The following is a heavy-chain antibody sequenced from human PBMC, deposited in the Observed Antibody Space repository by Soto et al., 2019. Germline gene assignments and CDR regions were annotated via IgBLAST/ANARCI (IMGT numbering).Heavy chain of an antibody. D-gene: IGHD1-20*01. CDR2: VYHTGNT. CDR1: GVSITPYD. Sequence: SETLSLTCTVPGVSITPYDWTWIRHPPGNGLEWIGYVYHTGNTYYNPSLKSRVTISLDTSKNQVSLRLKSVTAADTAVYYCAREQYNWKLWGQGTLVTVSS. V-gene: IGHV4-59*01. CDR3: AREQYNWKL. J-gene: IGHJ4*02.